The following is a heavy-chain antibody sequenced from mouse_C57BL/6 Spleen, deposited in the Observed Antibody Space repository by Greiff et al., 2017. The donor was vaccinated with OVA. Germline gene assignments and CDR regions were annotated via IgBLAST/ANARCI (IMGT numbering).Heavy chain of an antibody. Sequence: VQLQESGPELVKPGASVKISCKASGYAFSSSWMNWVKQRPGKGLEWIGRIYPGDGDTNYNGKFKGKATLTADKSSSTAYMQLSSLTSEDSAVYFCARSSLLGDYFDYWGQGTTLTVSS. J-gene: IGHJ2*01. CDR3: ARSSLLGDYFDY. CDR2: IYPGDGDT. V-gene: IGHV1-82*01. D-gene: IGHD1-2*01. CDR1: GYAFSSSW.